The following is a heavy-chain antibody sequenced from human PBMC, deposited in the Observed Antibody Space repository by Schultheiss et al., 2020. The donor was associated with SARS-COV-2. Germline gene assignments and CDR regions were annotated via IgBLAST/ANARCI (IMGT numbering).Heavy chain of an antibody. V-gene: IGHV3-30*02. CDR1: GFTFSSYG. J-gene: IGHJ6*02. Sequence: GGSLRLSCAGSGFTFSSYGMHWVRQAPGKGLEWVAFIRYDGSNKYYADSVKGRFTISRDNSKNTLYLQMNSLRAEDTAVYYCAKERAVVPATDYYYYGMDVWGQGTTVTVSS. CDR3: AKERAVVPATDYYYYGMDV. CDR2: IRYDGSNK. D-gene: IGHD2-2*01.